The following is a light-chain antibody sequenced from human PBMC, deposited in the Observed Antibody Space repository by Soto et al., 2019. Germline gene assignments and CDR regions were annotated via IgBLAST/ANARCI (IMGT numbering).Light chain of an antibody. V-gene: IGLV3-21*02. Sequence: SYDLTQTSSVSVAPGQTAIITCGGNTIGTKGVHWYQQKPGQAPVLVIYDNGNRPSGIPERFSGSNSGNTATLTISRVEDGDEADYHCQVCDSTSVHGVFGGGIQLTVL. CDR2: DNG. J-gene: IGLJ3*02. CDR1: TIGTKG. CDR3: QVCDSTSVHGV.